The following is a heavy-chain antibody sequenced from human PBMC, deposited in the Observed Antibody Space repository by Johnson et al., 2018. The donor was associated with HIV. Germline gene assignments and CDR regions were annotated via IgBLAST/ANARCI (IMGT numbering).Heavy chain of an antibody. CDR3: ARDMAQLELFAFDI. Sequence: VQLVESGGGLVQPGGSLRLSCAASGFTFSSYAMHWVRQAPGKGLDYVSAISSNGGSTYYANSVKGRFTISRDNSKNTLYLQMNSLRAEDTAVYYCARDMAQLELFAFDIWGQGTMVTVSS. CDR1: GFTFSSYA. CDR2: ISSNGGST. V-gene: IGHV3-64*01. D-gene: IGHD1-1*01. J-gene: IGHJ3*02.